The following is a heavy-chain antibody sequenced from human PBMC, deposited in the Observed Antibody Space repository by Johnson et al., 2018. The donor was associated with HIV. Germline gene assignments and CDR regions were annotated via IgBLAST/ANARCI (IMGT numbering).Heavy chain of an antibody. Sequence: QLVESGGGVVQPGRSLRLSCAASGFTFSSYGMHWVRQAPGKGLEWVAVIYDDGSNRYYADSVKGRFTISRDNSKNTLYLQMNSLSAEDTAVYYCARDFNSGSPDGAFDIWGQGTMVTVSS. J-gene: IGHJ3*02. D-gene: IGHD4-23*01. CDR3: ARDFNSGSPDGAFDI. V-gene: IGHV3-30*03. CDR2: IYDDGSNR. CDR1: GFTFSSYG.